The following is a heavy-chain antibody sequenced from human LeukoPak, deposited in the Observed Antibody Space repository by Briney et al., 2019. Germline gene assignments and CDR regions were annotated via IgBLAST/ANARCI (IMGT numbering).Heavy chain of an antibody. J-gene: IGHJ4*02. Sequence: PSETLSLTCTVSGGSISSYYWSWIRQPPGKGLEWIGYTYYSGSTNYNPSLKSRVTISVDTSKNQFSLKLSSVTAADTAVYYCARGYYDSSGYFDYWGQGTLVTVSS. CDR1: GGSISSYY. D-gene: IGHD3-22*01. CDR3: ARGYYDSSGYFDY. CDR2: TYYSGST. V-gene: IGHV4-59*01.